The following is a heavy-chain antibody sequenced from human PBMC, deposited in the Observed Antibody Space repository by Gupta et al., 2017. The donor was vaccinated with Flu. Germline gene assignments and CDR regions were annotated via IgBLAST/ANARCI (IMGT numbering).Heavy chain of an antibody. V-gene: IGHV3-21*01. CDR2: ISSSSSYI. CDR3: ARGKWFGELLHYYGMDV. CDR1: GFTFSSYS. J-gene: IGHJ6*02. D-gene: IGHD3-10*01. Sequence: EVQLVESGGGLVKPGGSLRLSCAASGFTFSSYSMTWVRQAPGKGLEWVSSISSSSSYIYYADSVKGRFTISRDNAKNSLYLQMNSLRAEDTAVYYCARGKWFGELLHYYGMDVWGQGTTVTVSS.